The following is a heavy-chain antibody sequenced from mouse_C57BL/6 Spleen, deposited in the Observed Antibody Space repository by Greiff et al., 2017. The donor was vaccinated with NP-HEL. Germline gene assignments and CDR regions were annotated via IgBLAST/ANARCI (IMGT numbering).Heavy chain of an antibody. CDR1: GYTFTSYW. Sequence: QVQLQQPGAELVMPGASVKLSCKASGYTFTSYWMHWVKQRPGQGLEWIGEIDPSDSYTNYNQKFKGKSTLTVDKSSSTAYMQLSSLTAEDSAVYYCARGEALYYGSRGNWYFDVWGTGTTVTVSS. D-gene: IGHD1-1*01. J-gene: IGHJ1*03. CDR2: IDPSDSYT. V-gene: IGHV1-69*01. CDR3: ARGEALYYGSRGNWYFDV.